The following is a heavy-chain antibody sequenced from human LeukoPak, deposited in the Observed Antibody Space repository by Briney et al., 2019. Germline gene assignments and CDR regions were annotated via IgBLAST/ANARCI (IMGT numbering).Heavy chain of an antibody. CDR3: ARGQVPAARGYNWFDP. J-gene: IGHJ5*02. Sequence: PSETLSLTCAVYGWSFNDYYWNWIRQPPGKGLEWIGEINARGDTNYNPSLKRRVTISVDTSKKQFSLRLTSIIAADTALYYCARGQVPAARGYNWFDPWGQGTLVTVSS. CDR1: GWSFNDYY. D-gene: IGHD2-2*01. V-gene: IGHV4-34*01. CDR2: INARGDT.